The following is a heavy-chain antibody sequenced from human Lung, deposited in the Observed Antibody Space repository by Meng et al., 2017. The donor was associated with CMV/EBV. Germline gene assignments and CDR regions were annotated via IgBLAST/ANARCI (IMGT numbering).Heavy chain of an antibody. D-gene: IGHD3-3*01. CDR1: GFTFNSYA. CDR3: ARDQQSIFGRRGAFDI. V-gene: IGHV3-23*01. Sequence: SXAGSGFTFNSYAMGWVRQAPGKGLEWVTSISGGSDSTYCADSVKGRFTISRDSSKNTLYLQMNSLRAEDTALYYCARDQQSIFGRRGAFDIWGQGTMVTVSS. J-gene: IGHJ3*02. CDR2: ISGGSDST.